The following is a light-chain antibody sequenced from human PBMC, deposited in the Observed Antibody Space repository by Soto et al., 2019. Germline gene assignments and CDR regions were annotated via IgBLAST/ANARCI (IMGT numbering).Light chain of an antibody. V-gene: IGKV1-5*01. CDR1: QSIRRW. J-gene: IGKJ1*01. Sequence: DIQMTQSPTILSASVGDRVTLACRASQSIRRWLAWYQQKPGKAPKLLIFDASTLESGVPSRFSGSGSGTEFTLTISSLQPDDFATYYCQQYKSYSRTFGQGTKVDIK. CDR3: QQYKSYSRT. CDR2: DAS.